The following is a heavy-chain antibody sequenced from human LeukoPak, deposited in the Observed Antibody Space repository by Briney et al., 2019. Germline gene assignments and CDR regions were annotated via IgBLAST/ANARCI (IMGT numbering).Heavy chain of an antibody. D-gene: IGHD6-13*01. CDR3: AYWAGTAAGFNGPFDY. V-gene: IGHV3-30*04. J-gene: IGHJ4*02. CDR2: ISYDGSNK. Sequence: GGSLRLSCAASGFTFSSYAMHWVRQAPGKGLEWVAVISYDGSNKYYADSVKGRFTISRDNTKNSLYLQMNSLRAEDTALYYCAYWAGTAAGFNGPFDYWGQGTLVTVSS. CDR1: GFTFSSYA.